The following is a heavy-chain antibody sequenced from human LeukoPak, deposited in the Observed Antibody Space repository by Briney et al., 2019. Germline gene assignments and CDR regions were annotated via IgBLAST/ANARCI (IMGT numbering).Heavy chain of an antibody. J-gene: IGHJ4*02. D-gene: IGHD3-16*02. CDR3: TSIYYDYVWGSYRPIDY. CDR2: IKSKTDGGTT. CDR1: GFTFSNAW. Sequence: GGSLRLSCAASGFTFSNAWMSWVRQAPGKGLEWVGRIKSKTDGGTTDYAAPVKGRFTISRDDSKNTLYLQMNSLKTEDTAVYYCTSIYYDYVWGSYRPIDYWGQGTLVTVSS. V-gene: IGHV3-15*01.